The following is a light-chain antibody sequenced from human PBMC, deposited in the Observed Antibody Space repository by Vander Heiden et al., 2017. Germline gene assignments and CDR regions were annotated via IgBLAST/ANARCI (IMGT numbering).Light chain of an antibody. CDR1: QSVLYSSNNKNY. V-gene: IGKV4-1*01. CDR3: QQYYSTPLT. J-gene: IGKJ4*01. Sequence: DIVMTQSPDSLAVSPGERATINCKSSQSVLYSSNNKNYLAWYQQKPGQPPKLLIYWASTRESGVPDRFSGSGSGTDFTLTISILHAEDVAVYYCQQYYSTPLTFGGGTKVEIK. CDR2: WAS.